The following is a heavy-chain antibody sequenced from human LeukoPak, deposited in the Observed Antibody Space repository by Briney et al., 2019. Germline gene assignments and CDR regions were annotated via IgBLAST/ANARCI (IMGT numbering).Heavy chain of an antibody. CDR3: ARQRGGQYEDAFDI. V-gene: IGHV1-46*01. J-gene: IGHJ3*02. Sequence: GASVKVSCKASGYTFTSSYMHWVRQAAGQGLEWVGIINPGGGTTIYAQNFQGRVTMTRDTSTSTVYMELSSLRSEDTAVYYCARQRGGQYEDAFDIWGQGTMVTVSS. CDR2: INPGGGTT. CDR1: GYTFTSSY. D-gene: IGHD2-8*01.